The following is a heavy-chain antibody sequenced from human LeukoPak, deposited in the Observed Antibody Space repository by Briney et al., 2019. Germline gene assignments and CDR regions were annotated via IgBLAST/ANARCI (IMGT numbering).Heavy chain of an antibody. CDR3: ARAPATNEWRCMDY. CDR1: GFTFSNYW. V-gene: IGHV3-7*01. Sequence: GGSLRLSCAASGFTFSNYWMGWVRQAPGKGLEWVANIKQDGSEKRYVDPVKGRFTISRDNAKNSLYLQMNSLRVEDTAVYYCARAPATNEWRCMDYWGQGTLVTVSS. J-gene: IGHJ4*02. CDR2: IKQDGSEK. D-gene: IGHD2-8*02.